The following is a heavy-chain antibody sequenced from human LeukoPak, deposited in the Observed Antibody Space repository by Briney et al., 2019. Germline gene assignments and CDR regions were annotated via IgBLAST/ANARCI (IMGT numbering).Heavy chain of an antibody. D-gene: IGHD6-13*01. Sequence: GRSLRLSCAASGFAFSSYAMHWVRQAPGKGLEWVAVISYDGSNKYYADSVKGRFTISRDNSKNTLYLQMNSLKTEDTAVYYCTRPSIAAAGFDYWGQGTLLTVSS. CDR1: GFAFSSYA. J-gene: IGHJ4*02. CDR3: TRPSIAAAGFDY. V-gene: IGHV3-30*04. CDR2: ISYDGSNK.